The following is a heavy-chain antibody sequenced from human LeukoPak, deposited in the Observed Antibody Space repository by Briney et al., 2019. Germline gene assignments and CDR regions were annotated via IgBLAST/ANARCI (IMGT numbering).Heavy chain of an antibody. V-gene: IGHV4-61*02. CDR1: GGSISSGSYY. J-gene: IGHJ4*02. CDR2: IYTSGST. CDR3: ARAQTRYSGSYHVDY. D-gene: IGHD1-26*01. Sequence: SETLSLTCTVSGGSISSGSYYWSWIRQPAGKGLEWIGRIYTSGSTNYNPSLKSRVTISVDTSKNQFSLKLSSVTAADTAVYYCARAQTRYSGSYHVDYWGQGTLVTVSS.